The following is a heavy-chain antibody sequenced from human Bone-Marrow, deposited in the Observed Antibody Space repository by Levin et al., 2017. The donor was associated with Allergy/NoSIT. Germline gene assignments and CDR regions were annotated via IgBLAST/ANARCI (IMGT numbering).Heavy chain of an antibody. CDR2: INPNSGGT. CDR1: GYTFTGYY. Sequence: GESLKISCKASGYTFTGYYMHWVRQAPGQGLEWMGWINPNSGGTNYAQKFQGRVTMTRDTSISTAYMELSRLRSDDTAVYYCLGLSDYYGSGSSGYWGQGTLVTVSS. V-gene: IGHV1-2*02. CDR3: LGLSDYYGSGSSGY. J-gene: IGHJ4*02. D-gene: IGHD3-10*01.